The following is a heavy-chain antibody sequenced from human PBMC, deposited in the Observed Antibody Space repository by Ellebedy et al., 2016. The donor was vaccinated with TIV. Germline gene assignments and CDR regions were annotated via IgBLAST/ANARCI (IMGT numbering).Heavy chain of an antibody. J-gene: IGHJ5*02. V-gene: IGHV3-23*01. CDR1: SNYA. D-gene: IGHD3-10*01. CDR2: ISASGAYT. Sequence: GGSLRLSXTAFSNYAMSWVRQAPGKGLEWVSVISASGAYTNYADSVKGRFTISRDNSRNTLFLQMNSLRADDTAEYYCARDWTYSSGSHNSGPFDPWGQGTLVTVSS. CDR3: ARDWTYSSGSHNSGPFDP.